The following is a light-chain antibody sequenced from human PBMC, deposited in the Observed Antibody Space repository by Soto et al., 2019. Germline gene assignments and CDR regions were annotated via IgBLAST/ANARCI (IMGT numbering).Light chain of an antibody. J-gene: IGKJ4*01. Sequence: QMTQSPSSLFASVGDRATITCRASQSISSHLNWYQQKVGQTPRLLIYAASTLQSEVPPRFSGSGSGTEFTLTISGLQSEDFATYYCQQSHSAPLTFGGGTKIQI. CDR3: QQSHSAPLT. CDR2: AAS. CDR1: QSISSH. V-gene: IGKV1-39*01.